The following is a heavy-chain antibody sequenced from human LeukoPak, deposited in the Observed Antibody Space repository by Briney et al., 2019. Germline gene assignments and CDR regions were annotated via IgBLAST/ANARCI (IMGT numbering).Heavy chain of an antibody. CDR1: GFTFSSYA. V-gene: IGHV3-23*01. Sequence: GGSLRLSCAASGFTFSSYAMSWVRQAPGKGLEWVSAIRGSGGSTYYADSVKGRFTISRDNSKNTLYLQMNSLRAEDTAVYYCAKDPLGIAAAGTNYWGQGTLVTVSS. J-gene: IGHJ4*02. D-gene: IGHD6-13*01. CDR2: IRGSGGST. CDR3: AKDPLGIAAAGTNY.